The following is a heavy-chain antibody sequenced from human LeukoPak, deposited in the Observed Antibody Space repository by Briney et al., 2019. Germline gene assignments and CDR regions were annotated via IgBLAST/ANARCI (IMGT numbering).Heavy chain of an antibody. D-gene: IGHD2-15*01. V-gene: IGHV3-23*01. CDR2: ITSAGTT. CDR1: GFPFINYA. J-gene: IGHJ4*02. CDR3: AKSQGGSCGGAGCSFDY. Sequence: PGGSLRLSCTASGFPFINYAMSWVRQAPGKGLEWVSGITSAGTTYYGDSVKGRFPISGDNSKSTLSLQMNSLRADDTAVYFCAKSQGGSCGGAGCSFDYWGQGTLVTVSS.